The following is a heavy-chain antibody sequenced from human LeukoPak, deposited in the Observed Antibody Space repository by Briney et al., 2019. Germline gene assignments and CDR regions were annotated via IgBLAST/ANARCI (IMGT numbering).Heavy chain of an antibody. CDR2: VNHSGYT. J-gene: IGHJ4*02. D-gene: IGHD4-17*01. Sequence: SETLSLTCDVSGVSFSTYYWSWIRQSPEKGLVWIGEVNHSGYTNLNPSLKSRVTISVDTSKNQFSLKLSSVTAADTAVYYCARQVYGSDYWGQGTLVTVSS. CDR1: GVSFSTYY. CDR3: ARQVYGSDY. V-gene: IGHV4-34*01.